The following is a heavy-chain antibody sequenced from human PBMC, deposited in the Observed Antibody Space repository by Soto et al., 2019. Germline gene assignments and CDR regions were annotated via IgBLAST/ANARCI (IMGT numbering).Heavy chain of an antibody. D-gene: IGHD1-7*01. J-gene: IGHJ3*02. V-gene: IGHV4-34*01. CDR2: INHSAST. CDR3: ARGSNWNYDAFDI. Sequence: SETLSLTCAVYGGSFSGYYWSWIRQPPGTGQEWIGEINHSASTNENPSLKSRVTISVDTSKNKFSLNLSSVTAADADVYYCARGSNWNYDAFDIWGQGTMVTVSS. CDR1: GGSFSGYY.